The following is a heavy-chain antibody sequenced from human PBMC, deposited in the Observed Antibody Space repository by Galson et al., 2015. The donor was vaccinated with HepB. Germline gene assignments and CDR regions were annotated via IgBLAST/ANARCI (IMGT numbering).Heavy chain of an antibody. Sequence: QSGAEVKMPGESLRISCKGSGYSFPSHWISWVRQKPGTGLEWLGRIDPTNYYIDYSPSFQGHVTISADKSASTAYLQWRSLTATDTAMYYCARLPYYYDSSPYPPDYYGMDVWGHGTTVTVSS. J-gene: IGHJ6*02. CDR3: ARLPYYYDSSPYPPDYYGMDV. V-gene: IGHV5-10-1*01. CDR2: IDPTNYYI. D-gene: IGHD3-22*01. CDR1: GYSFPSHW.